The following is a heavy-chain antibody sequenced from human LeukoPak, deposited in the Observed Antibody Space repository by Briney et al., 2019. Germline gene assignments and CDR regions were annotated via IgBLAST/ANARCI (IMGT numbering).Heavy chain of an antibody. CDR3: ARGTLYSGWSYYFDY. CDR2: IYYSGST. J-gene: IGHJ4*02. Sequence: SETLSLTCTVSGGSMNTYYWTWIRQPPGKGLEWIGSIYYSGSTYYNPSLKSRVTISVDTSKNQFSLKLSSVTAADTAVYYCARGTLYSGWSYYFDYWGQGSQVTVSS. V-gene: IGHV4-59*12. D-gene: IGHD6-19*01. CDR1: GGSMNTYY.